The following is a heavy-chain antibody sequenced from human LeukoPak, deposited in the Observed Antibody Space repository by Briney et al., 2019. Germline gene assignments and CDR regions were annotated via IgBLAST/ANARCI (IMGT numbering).Heavy chain of an antibody. D-gene: IGHD2-2*01. V-gene: IGHV3-23*01. CDR3: AKSGPYCSSTSCNYFDY. Sequence: GGSLRLSCAASGFTFSSYTMIWVRQAPGKGLEWVSAISGSGGSTYYADSVKGRFTISRDNSKNALFLQMNSLRAEDTAVYYCAKSGPYCSSTSCNYFDYWGQGTLVTVSS. J-gene: IGHJ4*02. CDR2: ISGSGGST. CDR1: GFTFSSYT.